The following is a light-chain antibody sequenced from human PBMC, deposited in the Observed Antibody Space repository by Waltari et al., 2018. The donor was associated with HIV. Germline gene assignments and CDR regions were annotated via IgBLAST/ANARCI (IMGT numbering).Light chain of an antibody. CDR3: SSHAGSKVV. Sequence: QSALTQPPSASGSPGQSVTLSCTGTSSDVGGYNSVSWHQQHPGTAPKLMIYDVIKRPSGVPDRFSGSKSGNTASLTVSGLQPEDEADYYCSSHAGSKVVFGGGTRLTVL. CDR1: SSDVGGYNS. V-gene: IGLV2-8*01. CDR2: DVI. J-gene: IGLJ2*01.